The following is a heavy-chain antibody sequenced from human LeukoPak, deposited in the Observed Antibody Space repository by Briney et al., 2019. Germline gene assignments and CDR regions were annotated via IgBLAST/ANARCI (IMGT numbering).Heavy chain of an antibody. CDR2: ISYSGST. CDR1: GGSISSSSYY. V-gene: IGHV4-39*01. J-gene: IGHJ4*02. Sequence: SETLSLTCTVSGGSISSSSYYWGWIRQPPGKGLEWIGSISYSGSTYYNPSLKSRVTISVDTSMNQFSLKRSSVTAADTAVYYCARLLGATRRYFDYWGQGALVTVSS. D-gene: IGHD1-26*01. CDR3: ARLLGATRRYFDY.